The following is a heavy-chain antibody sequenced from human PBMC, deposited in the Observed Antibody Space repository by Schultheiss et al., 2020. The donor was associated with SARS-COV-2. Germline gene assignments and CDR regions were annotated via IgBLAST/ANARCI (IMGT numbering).Heavy chain of an antibody. J-gene: IGHJ6*02. Sequence: GGSLRLSCSASGFTFSSYDMHWVRQAPGKGLEYVSAISTNGGNTYYADSVKGRFTISRDNSKNTLYLQMNSLRAEDTALYYCAKDMGVDIVATIRGYYYYGMDVWGQGTTVTVSS. D-gene: IGHD5-12*01. CDR1: GFTFSSYD. CDR3: AKDMGVDIVATIRGYYYYGMDV. CDR2: ISTNGGNT. V-gene: IGHV3-64*04.